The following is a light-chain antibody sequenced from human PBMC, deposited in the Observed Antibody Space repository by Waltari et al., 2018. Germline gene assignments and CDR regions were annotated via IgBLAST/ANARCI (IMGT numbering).Light chain of an antibody. CDR2: AAS. CDR1: QSISSY. Sequence: DIQMTQSPSSLSASVGDRVTITCRASQSISSYLNWYQQKPGKAPKLLIYAASSLQSWVPSRFSGSGSGTDFTRTISSLQPEDFATYYCQQSYSTPRAFGQGTRLEIK. J-gene: IGKJ5*01. V-gene: IGKV1-39*01. CDR3: QQSYSTPRA.